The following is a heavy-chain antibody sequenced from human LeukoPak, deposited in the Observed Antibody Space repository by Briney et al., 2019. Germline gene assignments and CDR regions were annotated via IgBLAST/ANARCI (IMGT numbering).Heavy chain of an antibody. CDR2: ISVYNGIT. J-gene: IGHJ4*02. Sequence: ASEKVSCKSSGYTFTSYGISWVRQAPGQGLEWMGWISVYNGITNYSKNLQGRVTMTTDTSTSTAYTELGTLRSDDTGVCYCARTTGGDYWGQGTLVTVSS. D-gene: IGHD4-17*01. V-gene: IGHV1-18*01. CDR1: GYTFTSYG. CDR3: ARTTGGDY.